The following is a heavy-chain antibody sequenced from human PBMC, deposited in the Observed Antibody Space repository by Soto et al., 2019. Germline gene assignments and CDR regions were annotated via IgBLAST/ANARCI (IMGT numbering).Heavy chain of an antibody. CDR1: GGSVNSGGYY. J-gene: IGHJ4*02. CDR3: ARGALSQCINGACYSDGFWDY. Sequence: SETLSLTCTVSGGSVNSGGYYCSWIRRHPGTGLEWIGYIYYSGTTYFNPSLKSRASISLDTSKNDFSLKLTSVTAADTAVSYCARGALSQCINGACYSDGFWDYWGQGALVTVSS. CDR2: IYYSGTT. D-gene: IGHD2-21*02. V-gene: IGHV4-31*03.